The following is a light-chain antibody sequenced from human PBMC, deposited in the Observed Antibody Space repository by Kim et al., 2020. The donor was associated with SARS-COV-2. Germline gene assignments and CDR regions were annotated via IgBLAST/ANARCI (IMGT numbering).Light chain of an antibody. V-gene: IGKV3-15*01. CDR1: RSVNSD. J-gene: IGKJ4*01. CDR3: QQYYNWPLT. Sequence: EIVMTQSPATLSVSPGERATLSCRASRSVNSDLAWYQQKPGQAPRLLIYGASTRATGIPARFSGSGSETEFTLTISSLQSENFAVYYCQQYYNWPLTFGGGTKVDIK. CDR2: GAS.